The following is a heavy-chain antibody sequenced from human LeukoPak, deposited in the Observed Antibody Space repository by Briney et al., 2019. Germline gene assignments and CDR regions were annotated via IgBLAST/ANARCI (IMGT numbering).Heavy chain of an antibody. CDR2: VYTSRST. CDR3: ARDLEVHEGLFDC. CDR1: GGSISSYY. D-gene: IGHD1-1*01. J-gene: IGHJ4*02. V-gene: IGHV4-4*07. Sequence: SETLSLTCTVSGGSISSYYWSWIRQPAGKGLQWIGRVYTSRSTNYNPSLKSRLTMSVDTSKNQFSLKLSSVTAADTAVYYCARDLEVHEGLFDCWGQGTLVTVSS.